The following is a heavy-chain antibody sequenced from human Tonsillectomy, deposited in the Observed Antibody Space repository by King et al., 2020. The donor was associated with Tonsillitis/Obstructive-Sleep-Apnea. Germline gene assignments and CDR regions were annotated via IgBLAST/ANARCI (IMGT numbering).Heavy chain of an antibody. D-gene: IGHD2-2*01. CDR1: GGSISRYY. CDR3: ARLGNCTTSRCLPDY. CDR2: IYYNGDT. Sequence: VQLQESGPGLVKPSETLSLTCTVSGGSISRYYWTWIRQPSGKGLEWIGYIYYNGDTNYNPSLRSRVTISVDTSKNHFSLELDAVTAADTAIYYCARLGNCTTSRCLPDYWGQGTLVTVSS. J-gene: IGHJ4*02. V-gene: IGHV4-59*01.